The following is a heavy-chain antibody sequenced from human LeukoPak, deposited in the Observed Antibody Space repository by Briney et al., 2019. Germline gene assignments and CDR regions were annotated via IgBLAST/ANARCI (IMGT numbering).Heavy chain of an antibody. D-gene: IGHD3-10*01. CDR3: ARYVGVRDRHYQVV. CDR2: MQYGRDT. V-gene: IGHV4-59*01. CDR1: GDSISSYY. Sequence: SETLSPTRAVSGDSISSYYWSWIRQPPGKRLEWIAYMQYGRDTNYNPSLKSRVTISVDTSNSQFLLKLSFVSAVDTAVYYCARYVGVRDRHYQVVCGGQTTVTVSS. J-gene: IGHJ6*03.